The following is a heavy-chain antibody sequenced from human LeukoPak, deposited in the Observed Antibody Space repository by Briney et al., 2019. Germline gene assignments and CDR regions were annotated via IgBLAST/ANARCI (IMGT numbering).Heavy chain of an antibody. V-gene: IGHV4-4*02. Sequence: SETLSLTCGVSGGSVSSTNWWTWIRQPPGKGLEWIGEVHLDGRTNFNPSLKSRLTMSVDLSENHVSLKLSSVTAADTAVYYCARLSIVGATNFDYWGQGTLVTVSS. D-gene: IGHD1-26*01. CDR3: ARLSIVGATNFDY. CDR2: VHLDGRT. CDR1: GGSVSSTNW. J-gene: IGHJ4*02.